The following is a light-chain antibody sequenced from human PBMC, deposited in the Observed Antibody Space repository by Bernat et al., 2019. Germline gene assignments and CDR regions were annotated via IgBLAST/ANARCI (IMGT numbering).Light chain of an antibody. CDR3: AIWYNSISV. V-gene: IGLV5-39*01. CDR1: SGINVDTYR. CDR2: YISDSDK. Sequence: QPVLTQPTSLSASPGASARFTCTLRSGINVDTYRIYWYHQKPGSPPRYLLRYISDSDKQQGSGVPSRFSGSKDASTNAGLLLISGLQSEDEADYYCAIWYNSISVFGGGTKLTVL. J-gene: IGLJ2*01.